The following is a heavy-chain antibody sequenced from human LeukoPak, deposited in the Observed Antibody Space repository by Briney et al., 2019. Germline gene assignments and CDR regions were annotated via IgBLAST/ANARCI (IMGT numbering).Heavy chain of an antibody. CDR3: ARGDYGYWFDF. Sequence: PSETLSLTCTVSGGSISSSGSYWGWIRQPPGKGLEWIGTIYYSGSTYYNPSLKSRGSISVDTSKNQFSLKLSSVTAADTAVYYCARGDYGYWFDFWGQGTLLTVSS. CDR2: IYYSGST. D-gene: IGHD2-15*01. CDR1: GGSISSSGSY. J-gene: IGHJ4*02. V-gene: IGHV4-39*01.